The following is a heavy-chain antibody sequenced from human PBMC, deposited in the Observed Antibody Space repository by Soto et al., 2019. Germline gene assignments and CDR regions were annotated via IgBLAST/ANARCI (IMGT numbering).Heavy chain of an antibody. CDR3: ARDREREMPGH. J-gene: IGHJ4*02. CDR1: GDSISSDNW. V-gene: IGHV4-4*02. Sequence: QVRLQESGPGLVKPSGTLSLTCAVSGDSISSDNWWSWVRQPPGKGLEWIGEVYHSGDTNYNPSLKSRLTISVDKSKNQFSLKLNSVTAADTAVYYCARDREREMPGHWGQGTLVTVSS. D-gene: IGHD1-26*01. CDR2: VYHSGDT.